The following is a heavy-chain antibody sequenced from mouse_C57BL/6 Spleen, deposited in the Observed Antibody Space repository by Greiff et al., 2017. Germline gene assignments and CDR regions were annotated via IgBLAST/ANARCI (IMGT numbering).Heavy chain of an antibody. J-gene: IGHJ1*03. CDR2: ISYSGST. CDR3: ARASPLGYFDV. CDR1: GYSITSGYD. Sequence: EVQVVESGPGMVKPSQSLSLTCTVTGYSITSGYDWHWIRHFPGNKLEWMGYISYSGSTNYNPSLKSRISITHDTSKNHFFLKLNSVTTEDTATYYCARASPLGYFDVWGTGTTVTVSS. V-gene: IGHV3-1*01.